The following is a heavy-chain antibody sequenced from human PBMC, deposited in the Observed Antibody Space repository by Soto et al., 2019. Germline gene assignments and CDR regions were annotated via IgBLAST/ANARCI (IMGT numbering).Heavy chain of an antibody. J-gene: IGHJ4*02. D-gene: IGHD3-22*01. Sequence: QVQLQESGPGLVKPSQTLSLTCTVSGGSISSGGYYWSWIRQHPGKGLEWIGYIYYSGSTYYNPSLKSRVTTSVDTSKNQFSLKLSSVTAADTAVYYCARGRSSGYSYYFDYWGQGTLVTVSS. V-gene: IGHV4-31*03. CDR2: IYYSGST. CDR1: GGSISSGGYY. CDR3: ARGRSSGYSYYFDY.